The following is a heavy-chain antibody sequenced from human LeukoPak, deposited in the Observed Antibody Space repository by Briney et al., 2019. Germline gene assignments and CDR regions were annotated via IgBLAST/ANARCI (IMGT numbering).Heavy chain of an antibody. CDR1: GYTFTSYA. D-gene: IGHD3-22*01. V-gene: IGHV1-3*01. CDR2: INAGNGNT. J-gene: IGHJ4*02. CDR3: ARVDLYYDSSGYSQAANDY. Sequence: GASVKVSCKASGYTFTSYAMHSVRQAPGQRLEWMGWINAGNGNTKYSQKFQGRVTITRDTSASTAYMELSSLRSEDTAVYYCARVDLYYDSSGYSQAANDYWGQGTLVTVSS.